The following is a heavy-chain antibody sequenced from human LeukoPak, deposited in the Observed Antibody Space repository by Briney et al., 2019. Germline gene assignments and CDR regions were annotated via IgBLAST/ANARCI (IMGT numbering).Heavy chain of an antibody. CDR1: GLTFRSYG. Sequence: PGRSLRLSCAVSGLTFRSYGMHWVRQAPGKGLEWVAVISYDGSNKYYADSVRGRFTISRDNSKNTLYLQMNSLRAEDTAVYYCARETAMGALGYWGQGTLVTVSS. V-gene: IGHV3-30*19. CDR3: ARETAMGALGY. J-gene: IGHJ4*02. CDR2: ISYDGSNK. D-gene: IGHD5-18*01.